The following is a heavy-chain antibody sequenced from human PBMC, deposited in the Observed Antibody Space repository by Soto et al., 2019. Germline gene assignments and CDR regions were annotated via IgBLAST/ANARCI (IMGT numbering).Heavy chain of an antibody. CDR3: ARPLRDSSSPVEYFQH. V-gene: IGHV5-51*01. J-gene: IGHJ1*01. CDR2: IYPGDSDT. Sequence: GESLKISCKGSGYSFTSYWIGWVRQMPGKGLEWMGIIYPGDSDTRYSPSFQGQVTISADKSISTAYLQWSSLKASDTAMYYCARPLRDSSSPVEYFQHWGQGTLVTVSS. CDR1: GYSFTSYW. D-gene: IGHD6-6*01.